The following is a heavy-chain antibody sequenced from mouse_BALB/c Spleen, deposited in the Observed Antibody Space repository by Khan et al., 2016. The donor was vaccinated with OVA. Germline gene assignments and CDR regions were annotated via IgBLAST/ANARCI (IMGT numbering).Heavy chain of an antibody. CDR3: ARSLYYSYGYALDC. J-gene: IGHJ4*01. CDR1: GYSITSDYA. Sequence: EVQLQESGPGLVKPSQSLSHTCTVTGYSITSDYAWNWIRQFPGNKLEWMGYISSTGGTSYNPSLKSRISITRDTSKNQFFLQLKSVTAEDTATYYCARSLYYSYGYALDCWGRGTLVTVSS. V-gene: IGHV3-2*02. CDR2: ISSTGGT. D-gene: IGHD2-14*01.